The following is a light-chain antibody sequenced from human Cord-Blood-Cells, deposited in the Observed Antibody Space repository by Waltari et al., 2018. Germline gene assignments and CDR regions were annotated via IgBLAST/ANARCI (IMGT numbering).Light chain of an antibody. CDR3: CSYAGSSTLV. Sequence: QSALTQPASVSGSPGQSITISCTGTSRDIGSYNLFPWYQQHPGKAPKLRIDEGSKRPSGVSNRFSGSKSGNTASLTISGLQAEDEADYYCCSYAGSSTLVFGGGTKLTVL. V-gene: IGLV2-23*01. J-gene: IGLJ3*02. CDR2: EGS. CDR1: SRDIGSYNL.